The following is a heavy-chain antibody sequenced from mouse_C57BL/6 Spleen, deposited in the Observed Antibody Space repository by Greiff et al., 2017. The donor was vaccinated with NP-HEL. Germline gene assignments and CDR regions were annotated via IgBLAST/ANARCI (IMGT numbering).Heavy chain of an antibody. Sequence: QVQLKQPGAELVKPGASVKVSCKASGYTFTSYWMHWVKQRPGQGLEWIGRIHPSDSDTNYNQKFKGKATLTVDNSSSTAYMQLSSLTSEDSAVDNCAIGPGSYAMDYWGQGTSVTVSS. V-gene: IGHV1-74*01. J-gene: IGHJ4*01. CDR3: AIGPGSYAMDY. D-gene: IGHD4-1*01. CDR1: GYTFTSYW. CDR2: IHPSDSDT.